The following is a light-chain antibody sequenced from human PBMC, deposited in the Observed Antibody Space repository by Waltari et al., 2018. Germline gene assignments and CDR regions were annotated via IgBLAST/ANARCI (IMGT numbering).Light chain of an antibody. CDR1: QSISRN. CDR3: QQYYSYPWT. CDR2: KTS. Sequence: DIQMTQSPYTLSASVGDRVTITCRARQSISRNLAWYQQKPGKAPKLLIYKTSSLESGVPSRFSGSGSETEFTLTISSLQPDDLATYYCQQYYSYPWTFGQGTKVEIK. J-gene: IGKJ1*01. V-gene: IGKV1-5*03.